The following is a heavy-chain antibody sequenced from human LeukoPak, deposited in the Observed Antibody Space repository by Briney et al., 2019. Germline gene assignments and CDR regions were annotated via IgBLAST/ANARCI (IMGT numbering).Heavy chain of an antibody. J-gene: IGHJ3*02. CDR2: IIPILGIA. D-gene: IGHD2-2*01. CDR1: GGTFSSYT. Sequence: SVKVSCKASGGTFSSYTISWVRQAPGQGLEWMGRIIPILGIANYAQKFQGRVTITADKSTSTAYMELSSLRSEDTAVYYCAREKGYCSSTSCFDAFDIWGQGTIVTVSS. V-gene: IGHV1-69*04. CDR3: AREKGYCSSTSCFDAFDI.